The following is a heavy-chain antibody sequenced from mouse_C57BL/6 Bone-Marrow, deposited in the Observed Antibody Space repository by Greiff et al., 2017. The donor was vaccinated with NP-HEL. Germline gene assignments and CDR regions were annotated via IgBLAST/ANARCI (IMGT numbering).Heavy chain of an antibody. Sequence: QVQLQQSGAELAKPGASVKLSCKASGYTFTSYWMHWVKQRPGQGLEWIGYLNPSRGYTKYNQKVKDKATLTADKSSSTAYMQLSSLTYEDSAVYYCARGTTVVASDWYFDVWGTGTTVTVSS. J-gene: IGHJ1*03. D-gene: IGHD1-1*01. CDR2: LNPSRGYT. CDR1: GYTFTSYW. CDR3: ARGTTVVASDWYFDV. V-gene: IGHV1-7*01.